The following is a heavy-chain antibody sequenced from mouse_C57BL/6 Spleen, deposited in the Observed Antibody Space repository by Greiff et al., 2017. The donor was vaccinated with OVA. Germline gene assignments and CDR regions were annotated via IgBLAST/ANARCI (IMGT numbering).Heavy chain of an antibody. J-gene: IGHJ4*01. D-gene: IGHD2-1*01. CDR2: IYPGSGST. CDR3: AREMIYYGNYGYAMDY. Sequence: VQLQQPGAELVKPGASVKMSCKASGYTFTSYWITWVKQRPGQGLEWIGDIYPGSGSTNYNEKFKSKATLTVDTSSSTAYMQLSSLTSEDSAVYYCAREMIYYGNYGYAMDYWGQGTSVTVSS. CDR1: GYTFTSYW. V-gene: IGHV1-55*01.